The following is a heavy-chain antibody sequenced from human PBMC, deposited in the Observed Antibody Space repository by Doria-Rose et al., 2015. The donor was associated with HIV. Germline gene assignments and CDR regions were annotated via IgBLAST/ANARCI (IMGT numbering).Heavy chain of an antibody. CDR2: INHSGST. CDR1: GGSFSGYY. V-gene: IGHV4-34*01. CDR3: ARGLLRGGWNDVDYYYGMGV. Sequence: QVQLQESDAGLVKPSETLSLTCAVFGGSFSGYYWSWIRQPPGKGLEWIGEINHSGSTNYKTSLNSRVTISLDTSKNLFSLKLSSVTAADTAVYYCARGLLRGGWNDVDYYYGMGVWGQGTTVTVSS. J-gene: IGHJ6*02. D-gene: IGHD1-1*01.